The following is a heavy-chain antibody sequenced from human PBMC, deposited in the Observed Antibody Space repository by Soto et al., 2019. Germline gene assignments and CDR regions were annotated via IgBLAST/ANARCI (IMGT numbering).Heavy chain of an antibody. D-gene: IGHD4-17*01. CDR3: AKAMTTVPTPKSHLGY. J-gene: IGHJ4*02. CDR1: GFTFSSYA. CDR2: ISGSGDST. Sequence: GGSLRLSCAASGFTFSSYAMTWVRQAPGKGLEWVSAISGSGDSTYYADSVKGRFTISRDNSNNTLYLQMNSLRAEDTAVYHCAKAMTTVPTPKSHLGYWGQGTLVTVSS. V-gene: IGHV3-23*01.